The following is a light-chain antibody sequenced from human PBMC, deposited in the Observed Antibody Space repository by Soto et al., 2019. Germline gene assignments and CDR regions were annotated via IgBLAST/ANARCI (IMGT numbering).Light chain of an antibody. V-gene: IGLV1-44*01. CDR3: AAGADRLIPLYV. CDR1: SSNVGSNP. J-gene: IGLJ1*01. CDR2: TNN. Sequence: QSVLTQPPSASGTPGQRVTISCSGSSSNVGSNPVNWYQQLPGTAPKLLIYTNNQLPSGVPYRFSGSKAGTSASLAISGLQSEDEADYYCAAGADRLIPLYVFGPGTKSPS.